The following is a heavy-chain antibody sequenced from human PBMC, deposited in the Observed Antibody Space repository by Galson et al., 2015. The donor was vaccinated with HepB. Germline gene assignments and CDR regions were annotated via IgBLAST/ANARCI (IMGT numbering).Heavy chain of an antibody. V-gene: IGHV3-21*01. J-gene: IGHJ6*04. CDR2: ISSSSSYI. Sequence: SLRLSCAASGFTFSSYSMNWVRQAPGKGLEWVSSISSSSSYIYYADSVKGRFTISRDNAKNSLYLQMNSLRAEDTAVYYCARDILAAAGPMDVWGKGTTVTVSS. CDR3: ARDILAAAGPMDV. D-gene: IGHD6-13*01. CDR1: GFTFSSYS.